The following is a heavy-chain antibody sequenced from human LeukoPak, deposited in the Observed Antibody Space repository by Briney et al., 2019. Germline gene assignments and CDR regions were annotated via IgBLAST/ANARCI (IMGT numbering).Heavy chain of an antibody. CDR1: GFTFSSYA. CDR2: ISYGGSNK. D-gene: IGHD6-13*01. CDR3: AREPLIAAAGTGGRRSVAFDI. Sequence: PGRSLRLSCAASGFTFSSYAMHWVRQAPGKGLEWVAVISYGGSNKYYADSVKGRFTISRDNSKNTLYLQMNSLRAEDTAVYYCAREPLIAAAGTGGRRSVAFDIWGQGTMVTVSS. J-gene: IGHJ3*02. V-gene: IGHV3-30*04.